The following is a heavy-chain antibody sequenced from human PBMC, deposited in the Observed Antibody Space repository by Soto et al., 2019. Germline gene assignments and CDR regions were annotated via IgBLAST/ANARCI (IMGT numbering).Heavy chain of an antibody. CDR2: IYYSGST. J-gene: IGHJ4*02. D-gene: IGHD3-3*01. CDR1: GGSISSYY. CDR3: ARTLSDFWSGYGFDY. Sequence: PSETLSLTCTVSGGSISSYYWSWVRQPPGKGLEWIGYIYYSGSTNYNPSLKSRVTISVDTSKNQFSLKLSSVTAADTAVYYCARTLSDFWSGYGFDYWGQGTLVTVSS. V-gene: IGHV4-59*01.